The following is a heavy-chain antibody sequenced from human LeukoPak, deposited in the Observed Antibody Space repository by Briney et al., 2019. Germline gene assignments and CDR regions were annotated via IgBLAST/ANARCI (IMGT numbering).Heavy chain of an antibody. CDR1: GGSFSGYY. J-gene: IGHJ4*02. CDR2: INHSGST. V-gene: IGHV4-34*01. CDR3: ARAPSGVSFDY. Sequence: KPSETLSLTCAVYGGSFSGYYWSWIRQPPGKGLEWIGEINHSGSTNYNPSLKSRVTISVDTSKNQFSLNLNSVTAADTAVYYCARAPSGVSFDYWGQGTLVTVSS. D-gene: IGHD1-26*01.